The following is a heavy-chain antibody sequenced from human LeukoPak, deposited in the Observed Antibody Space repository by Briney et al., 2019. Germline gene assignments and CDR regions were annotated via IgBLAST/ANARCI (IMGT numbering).Heavy chain of an antibody. CDR1: GFTFSSYG. D-gene: IGHD2-2*01. J-gene: IGHJ4*02. CDR3: ATLIPDIVVVPAATEDY. Sequence: PGGSLRLSCAASGFTFSSYGMHWVRQAPGKGLEWVAFIRYDGSNKYYADSVKGRFTISRDNSKNTLYLQMNNLRAEDTAVYYCATLIPDIVVVPAATEDYWGQGTLVTVSS. CDR2: IRYDGSNK. V-gene: IGHV3-30*02.